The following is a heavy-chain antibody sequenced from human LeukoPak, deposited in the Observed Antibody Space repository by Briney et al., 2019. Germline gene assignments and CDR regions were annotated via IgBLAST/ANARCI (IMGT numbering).Heavy chain of an antibody. J-gene: IGHJ3*02. CDR2: ISGSGGST. D-gene: IGHD3-22*01. CDR1: GFTFSSYA. V-gene: IGHV3-23*01. Sequence: GGSLRLSCAASGFTFSSYAMSWVRQAPGKWLEWVSAISGSGGSTYYADSVKGRFTISRDNSKNTLYLQMNSLRAEDTAVYYCAKDIYDSSGYDAFDIWGQGTMVTVSS. CDR3: AKDIYDSSGYDAFDI.